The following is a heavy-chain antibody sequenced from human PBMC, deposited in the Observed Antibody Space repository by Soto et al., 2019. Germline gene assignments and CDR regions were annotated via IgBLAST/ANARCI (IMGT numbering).Heavy chain of an antibody. Sequence: GGSLRLSCAASGFTFSSYSMNWVRQAPGKGLEWVSYISSSSSTIYYADSVKGRFTISRDNAKNSLYLQMNSLRAEDTAVYYCAKDTPPRDYGGKVAPGGYYFDYWGQGTLVTVSS. CDR2: ISSSSSTI. D-gene: IGHD4-17*01. V-gene: IGHV3-48*01. J-gene: IGHJ4*02. CDR3: AKDTPPRDYGGKVAPGGYYFDY. CDR1: GFTFSSYS.